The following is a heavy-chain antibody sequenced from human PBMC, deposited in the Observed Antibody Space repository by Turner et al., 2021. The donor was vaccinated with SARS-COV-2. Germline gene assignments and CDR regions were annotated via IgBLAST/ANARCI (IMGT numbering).Heavy chain of an antibody. J-gene: IGHJ6*02. D-gene: IGHD6-13*01. V-gene: IGHV3-33*03. CDR3: ARHGAANGNYYYHGLDV. Sequence: QVQLVESGGGVVLPGRSLRLSCAASRFRLSSRAMHWGRQAPGKGLEWVAVIWYDGSQKYHAASVRGRFTISRDNSRNTLYLQMDSLRVEDTGVYYCARHGAANGNYYYHGLDVWGRGTTVAVSS. CDR2: IWYDGSQK. CDR1: RFRLSSRA.